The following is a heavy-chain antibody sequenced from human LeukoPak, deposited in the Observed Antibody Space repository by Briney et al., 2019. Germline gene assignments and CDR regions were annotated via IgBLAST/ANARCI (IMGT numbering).Heavy chain of an antibody. Sequence: GGSLRLSCAASGFTFSSYAMHWVRQAPGKGPEWVSGISASGGSTYYADSVKGRFTISRDNSKNTLYLQMKSLRAEDTALYYCARPTVPIDYWGQGTLVTVSS. CDR3: ARPTVPIDY. J-gene: IGHJ4*02. D-gene: IGHD4-17*01. CDR1: GFTFSSYA. CDR2: ISASGGST. V-gene: IGHV3-23*01.